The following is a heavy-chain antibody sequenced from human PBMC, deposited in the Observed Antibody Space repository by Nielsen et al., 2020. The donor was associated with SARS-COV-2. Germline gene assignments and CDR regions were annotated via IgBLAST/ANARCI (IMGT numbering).Heavy chain of an antibody. CDR1: TGINNYY. Sequence: SETLSLTCTVSTGINNYYWSWIRQPPGKGLEWLAYIHYSGSTYYNPSLKSRVTISVDTSKNQFSLKLSSVTAADTAVYYCARHAKRITIFGVVYDWFDPWGQGTLVTVSS. D-gene: IGHD3-3*01. J-gene: IGHJ5*02. CDR3: ARHAKRITIFGVVYDWFDP. CDR2: IHYSGST. V-gene: IGHV4-59*04.